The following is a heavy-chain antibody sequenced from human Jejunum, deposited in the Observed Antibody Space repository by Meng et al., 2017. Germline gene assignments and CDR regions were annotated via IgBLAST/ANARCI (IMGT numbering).Heavy chain of an antibody. V-gene: IGHV3-72*01. CDR3: AKGVKSGAYYAAFDI. D-gene: IGHD1-26*01. J-gene: IGHJ3*02. CDR1: GFTFSSQH. Sequence: GGSLRLSCASSGFTFSSQHMDWVRQAPGKGLEWVGRIRTKTNSYSTEYAASVKGRFTVSRDDPQNLLYLQMNSLKVEDTAIYYCAKGVKSGAYYAAFDIWDQGTTVTVSS. CDR2: IRTKTNSYST.